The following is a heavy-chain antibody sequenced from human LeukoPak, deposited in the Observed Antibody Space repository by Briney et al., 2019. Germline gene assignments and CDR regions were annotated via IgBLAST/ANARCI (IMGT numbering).Heavy chain of an antibody. D-gene: IGHD3-9*01. CDR1: GFTFSNYG. CDR3: AMYDILTGFDY. CDR2: ISGSGVST. V-gene: IGHV3-23*01. J-gene: IGHJ4*02. Sequence: PGGSLRLSCAASGFTFSNYGMSWVRQAPGKGLEWVSAISGSGVSTYYVDFVKGRFTISRDNAKNTLFLQMNSLRVEDTAVYYCAMYDILTGFDYWGQGTLVTVSS.